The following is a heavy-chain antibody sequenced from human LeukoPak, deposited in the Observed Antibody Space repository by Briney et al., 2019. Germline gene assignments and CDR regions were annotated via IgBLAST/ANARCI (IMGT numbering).Heavy chain of an antibody. CDR3: ARGPSRGSPGGFNI. CDR2: IYRGGAT. J-gene: IGHJ3*02. D-gene: IGHD1-26*01. CDR1: GFTVRSNY. Sequence: GGSLRLFCAASGFTVRSNYMSWVRQAPGKGLEWVSIIYRGGATYYADSVKGRFTISRDNSKNTLYLQMSSLRAEDTAVYYCARGPSRGSPGGFNIWGQGTMVTVSS. V-gene: IGHV3-66*01.